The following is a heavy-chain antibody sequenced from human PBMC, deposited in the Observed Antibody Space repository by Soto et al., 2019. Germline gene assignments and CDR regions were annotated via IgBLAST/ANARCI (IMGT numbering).Heavy chain of an antibody. CDR2: IIPILGIA. CDR3: ARERGAIFNYYYMDV. V-gene: IGHV1-69*04. J-gene: IGHJ6*03. D-gene: IGHD3-9*01. CDR1: GGTFSSYT. Sequence: PGPQVKVSCKASGGTFSSYTISWVRQAPGQGLEWMGRIIPILGIANYAQKFQGRVTITADKSTSTAYMELSSLRSEDTAVYYCARERGAIFNYYYMDVWGKGTTVTVSS.